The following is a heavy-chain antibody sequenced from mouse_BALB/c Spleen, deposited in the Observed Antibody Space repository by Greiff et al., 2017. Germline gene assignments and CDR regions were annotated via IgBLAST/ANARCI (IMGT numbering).Heavy chain of an antibody. CDR3: ARDLGYDGPYAMDY. V-gene: IGHV2-6-7*01. CDR2: IWGDGST. D-gene: IGHD2-14*01. J-gene: IGHJ4*01. Sequence: VKLMESGPGLVAPSQSLSITCTVSGFSLTGYGVSWVRQPPGKGLEWLGMIWGDGSTDYNSALKSRLSISKDNSKSQVFLKMNSLQTDDTARYYCARDLGYDGPYAMDYWGQGTSVTVSS. CDR1: GFSLTGYG.